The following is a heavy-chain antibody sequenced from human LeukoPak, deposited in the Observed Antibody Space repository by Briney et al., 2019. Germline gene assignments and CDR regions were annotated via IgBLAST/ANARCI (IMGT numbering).Heavy chain of an antibody. J-gene: IGHJ6*02. CDR3: ARGPLGFGELPYGMDV. CDR1: GGSFSGYY. V-gene: IGHV4-34*01. Sequence: SVTLSLTCAVYGGSFSGYYWSWIRQPPGKGLEWIGEINHSGSTNYNPSLKSRVTISVDTSKNQFSLKLSSVTAADTAVYYCARGPLGFGELPYGMDVWGQGTTVTVSS. D-gene: IGHD3-10*01. CDR2: INHSGST.